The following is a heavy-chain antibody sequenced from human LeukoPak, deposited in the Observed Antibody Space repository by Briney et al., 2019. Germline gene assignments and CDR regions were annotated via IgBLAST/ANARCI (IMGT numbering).Heavy chain of an antibody. CDR3: AKVHGWGRQLGYYFDY. D-gene: IGHD2-15*01. CDR1: GFTFSNYG. CDR2: ISYGETEK. Sequence: GRSLRLSCEPHGFTFSNYGMHWFRQPPGKGLEWVAFISYGETEKQYADSVKGRFAISRDDSKNTLFLQMNSLRDEDTAIYYCAKVHGWGRQLGYYFDYWGQGTLVTVSS. V-gene: IGHV3-33*06. J-gene: IGHJ4*02.